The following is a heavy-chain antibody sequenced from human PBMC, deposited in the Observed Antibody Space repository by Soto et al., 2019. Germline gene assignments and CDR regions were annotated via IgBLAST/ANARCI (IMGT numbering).Heavy chain of an antibody. V-gene: IGHV3-23*01. CDR2: ISGSGGST. CDR3: AKDSYSSSLSRYYYYYGMDV. J-gene: IGHJ6*02. Sequence: EVQLLESGGGLVQPGGSLRLSCAASGFTFSSYAMSWVRQAPGKGLEWVSAISGSGGSTYYADSVKGRFTISRDNSKNTLYLQMNSLRAEDTAVYYCAKDSYSSSLSRYYYYYGMDVWGQGTTVTVSS. D-gene: IGHD6-6*01. CDR1: GFTFSSYA.